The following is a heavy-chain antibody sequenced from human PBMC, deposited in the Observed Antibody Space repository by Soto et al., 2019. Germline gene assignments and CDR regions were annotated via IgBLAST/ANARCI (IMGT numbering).Heavy chain of an antibody. J-gene: IGHJ6*02. CDR2: SSPYNGNT. CDR1: GYSFTTYG. Sequence: QVQLVQSGAEVRKPGASVKVSCKASGYSFTTYGISWVRQAPGQGLEWMGWSSPYNGNTRYAQKAQGRVTMTTDTSTGTAYMELRSLRSEDTAVYYCARDEIVVVPATMDYYILDVWGQGTTVTVSS. CDR3: ARDEIVVVPATMDYYILDV. V-gene: IGHV1-18*01. D-gene: IGHD2-2*01.